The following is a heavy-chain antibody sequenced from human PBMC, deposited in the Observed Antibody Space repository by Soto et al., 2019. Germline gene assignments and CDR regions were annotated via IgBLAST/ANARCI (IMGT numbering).Heavy chain of an antibody. CDR2: IYSDGTT. CDR3: ARDTHSAVRSDW. D-gene: IGHD3-9*01. J-gene: IGHJ4*02. V-gene: IGHV3-66*01. Sequence: LVESGGGLVQAGESLRLSCAGSGFSVSNNYMTWVRQAPGKGLEWISVIYSDGTTYHADSVKGRFIASRDNSQNTLYLQMNNLRVEESAVYFCARDTHSAVRSDWWGQGTLVTVAS. CDR1: GFSVSNNY.